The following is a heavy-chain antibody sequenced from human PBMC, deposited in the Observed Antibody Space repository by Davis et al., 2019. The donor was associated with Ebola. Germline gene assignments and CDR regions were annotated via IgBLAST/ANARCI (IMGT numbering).Heavy chain of an antibody. CDR2: ISAYNGNT. V-gene: IGHV1-18*01. D-gene: IGHD1-1*01. Sequence: AASVKVSCKASGYTFSSYGFSWVRQAPGQGLEWMGWISAYNGNTNYAQKLQGRVTMTTDTSTSTAYMELRSLRSDDTAVYYCARAQFPTTSDHWGQGTLVTVSS. J-gene: IGHJ4*02. CDR1: GYTFSSYG. CDR3: ARAQFPTTSDH.